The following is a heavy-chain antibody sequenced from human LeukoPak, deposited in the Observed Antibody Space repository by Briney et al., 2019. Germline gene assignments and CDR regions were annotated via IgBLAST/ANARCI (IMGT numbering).Heavy chain of an antibody. CDR2: IYYTGNT. Sequence: PSETLSLTCTVSGGSISNYYWNWIRQPPGKGLEWIGYIYYTGNTNYNPSLKSRVTISVDTSKNQFSLNLRSVTAADTAVYYCAKSNGYGLIDIWGQGTMVTVSS. V-gene: IGHV4-59*08. D-gene: IGHD3-10*01. J-gene: IGHJ3*02. CDR3: AKSNGYGLIDI. CDR1: GGSISNYY.